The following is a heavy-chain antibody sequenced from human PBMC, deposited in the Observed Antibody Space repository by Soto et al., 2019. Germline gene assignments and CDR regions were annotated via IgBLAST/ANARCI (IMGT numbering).Heavy chain of an antibody. Sequence: EVQLVESGGGLVRPGGSLRLSCAASGFTFSYYWMHWVRQAPGKGLVWVSRIHSDGSSTTYADFLKGRFIISRDNARKTLDLQMNSVRVEDTAVYYCARGDRGAFDLWGQGTVVTVSS. CDR2: IHSDGSST. CDR3: ARGDRGAFDL. CDR1: GFTFSYYW. V-gene: IGHV3-74*01. D-gene: IGHD1-26*01. J-gene: IGHJ3*01.